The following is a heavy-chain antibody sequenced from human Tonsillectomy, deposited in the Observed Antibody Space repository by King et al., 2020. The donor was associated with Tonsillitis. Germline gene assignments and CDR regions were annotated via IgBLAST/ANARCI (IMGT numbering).Heavy chain of an antibody. D-gene: IGHD6-13*01. CDR2: ICTSDSAAYK. CDR3: ARDLLAAAPGSFDY. CDR1: GFTFSDHY. V-gene: IGHV3-11*05. Sequence: VQLVESGGGLVKPGGSLRLSCAASGFTFSDHYMSWIRQAPGKGLELVSYICTSDSAAYKNYADFVKGRFTIPRDNAKNSLYLKMNSLRAEDTAVYYCARDLLAAAPGSFDYWGQGTLVTVSS. J-gene: IGHJ4*02.